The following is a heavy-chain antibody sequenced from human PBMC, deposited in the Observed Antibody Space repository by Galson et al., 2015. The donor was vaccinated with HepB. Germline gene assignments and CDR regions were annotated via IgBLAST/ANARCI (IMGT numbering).Heavy chain of an antibody. CDR3: VRQDGDGLYYLDF. D-gene: IGHD4-17*01. CDR1: GYSFIYYW. Sequence: GAEVKKPGESLKISCKGSGYSFIYYWIGWVRQMPGKGLEWMGIIHPGDSNTRYSQSFQGQVTISVDKSISTAYLQWSSLKASDSAMYYCVRQDGDGLYYLDFWGQGTLVTVSS. V-gene: IGHV5-51*01. J-gene: IGHJ4*02. CDR2: IHPGDSNT.